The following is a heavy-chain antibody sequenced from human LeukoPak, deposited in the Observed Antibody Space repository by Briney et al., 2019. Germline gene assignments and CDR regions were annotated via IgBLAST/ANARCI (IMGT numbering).Heavy chain of an antibody. CDR2: ISYDGSNK. Sequence: GRSLRLSCAASGFTFSNYAIHWVRHAPGKGLERVALISYDGSNKYYADSVKGRFTISRDNPKNTLYLQMNSLRADDTAVYYCAREDSSGYYYFDYWGQGTLVTVSS. CDR1: GFTFSNYA. D-gene: IGHD3-22*01. V-gene: IGHV3-30*01. CDR3: AREDSSGYYYFDY. J-gene: IGHJ4*02.